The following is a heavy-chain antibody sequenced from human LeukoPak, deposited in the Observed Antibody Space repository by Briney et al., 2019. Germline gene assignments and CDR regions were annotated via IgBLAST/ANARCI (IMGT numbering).Heavy chain of an antibody. CDR2: MYYRGST. J-gene: IGHJ6*04. Sequence: PSETLSLTCTVSGGSINSSSYYWGWVRQPPGKGLEWIGSMYYRGSTYYNPSLKSRVTISVDTSKNQFSLKLSSVTAADTAVYYCARASTVTPDVWGKGTTVTVSS. D-gene: IGHD4-11*01. V-gene: IGHV4-39*07. CDR1: GGSINSSSYY. CDR3: ARASTVTPDV.